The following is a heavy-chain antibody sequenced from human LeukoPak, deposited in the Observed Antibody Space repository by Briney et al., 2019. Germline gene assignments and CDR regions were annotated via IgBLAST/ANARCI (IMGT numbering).Heavy chain of an antibody. V-gene: IGHV1-69*13. Sequence: SVTVSCKASGGTFSSYAISWVRQAPGQGLEWMGGIIPILGTANYAQKFQGRVTITADESTSTAYMELSSLRSEDTAVYYCARVSRITIFGVVITPFDYWGQGTLVTVSS. CDR3: ARVSRITIFGVVITPFDY. J-gene: IGHJ4*02. D-gene: IGHD3-3*01. CDR1: GGTFSSYA. CDR2: IIPILGTA.